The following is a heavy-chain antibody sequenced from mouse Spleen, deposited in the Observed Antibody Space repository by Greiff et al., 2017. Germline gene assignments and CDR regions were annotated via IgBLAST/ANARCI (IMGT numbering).Heavy chain of an antibody. V-gene: IGHV5-17*01. CDR2: ISSGSSTI. D-gene: IGHD2-4*01. J-gene: IGHJ3*01. CDR3: ARSLMITMSWFAC. Sequence: EVMLVESGGGLVKPGGSLKLSCAASGFTFSDYGMHWVRQAPEKGLEWVAYISSGSSTIYYADTVKGRFTISRDNAKNTLFLQMTSLRSEDTAMYYCARSLMITMSWFACWGQGTLVTVSA. CDR1: GFTFSDYG.